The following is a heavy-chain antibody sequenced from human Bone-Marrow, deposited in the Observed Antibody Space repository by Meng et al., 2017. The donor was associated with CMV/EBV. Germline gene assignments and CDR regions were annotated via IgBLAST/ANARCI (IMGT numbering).Heavy chain of an antibody. D-gene: IGHD2-2*01. V-gene: IGHV1-18*01. CDR2: ISAYNGNT. Sequence: ASVKVSCKASGYTFTSYGISWVRQAPGQGLEWMGWISAYNGNTNYAQKLQGRVTMTTDTSTSTAYMELRSLRSDDTAAYYCARWEALGYCSSTSCQPIWGQRTMVTVSS. CDR1: GYTFTSYG. CDR3: ARWEALGYCSSTSCQPI. J-gene: IGHJ3*02.